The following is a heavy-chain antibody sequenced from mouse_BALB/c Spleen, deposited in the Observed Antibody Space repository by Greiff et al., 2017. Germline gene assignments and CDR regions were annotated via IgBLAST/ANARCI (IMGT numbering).Heavy chain of an antibody. CDR3: ARVLWYDWSFDV. CDR1: GFSLTSYG. Sequence: VKLMESGPGLVAPSQCLSISCTASGFSLTSYGVHWVRQPPGKGLEWLGVIWAGGSTNYNSALMSRLSISKDNSKSQVFLKMNSLQTDDTAMYYYARVLWYDWSFDVWGAGTTVTVSS. CDR2: IWAGGST. J-gene: IGHJ1*01. D-gene: IGHD2-1*01. V-gene: IGHV2-9*02.